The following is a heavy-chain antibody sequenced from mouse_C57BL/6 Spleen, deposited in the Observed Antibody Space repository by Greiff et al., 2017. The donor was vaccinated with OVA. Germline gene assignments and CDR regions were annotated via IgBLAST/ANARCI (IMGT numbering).Heavy chain of an antibody. J-gene: IGHJ3*01. CDR2: INPGSGGT. Sequence: QVQLKESGAELVRPGTSVKVSCKASGYAFTNYLIEWVKQRPGQGLEWIGVINPGSGGTNYNEKFKGKATLTADKSSSTAYMQLSSLTSEDSAVYFCARDLGGFAYWGQGTLVTVSA. D-gene: IGHD3-1*01. CDR1: GYAFTNYL. V-gene: IGHV1-54*01. CDR3: ARDLGGFAY.